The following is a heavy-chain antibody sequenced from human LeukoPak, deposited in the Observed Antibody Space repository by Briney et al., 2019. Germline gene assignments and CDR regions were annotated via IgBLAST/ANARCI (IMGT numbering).Heavy chain of an antibody. J-gene: IGHJ4*02. Sequence: PSETLSLTCTVSGGSITSYYWSWIRQPPGKGLEWIGYIFYSGSTNYNPSLKSRVAISVDTSKNQFSLKLSSVTAADTAVYYCARTGGSYFDYWGQGTLVTVSS. D-gene: IGHD1-14*01. CDR2: IFYSGST. V-gene: IGHV4-59*01. CDR3: ARTGGSYFDY. CDR1: GGSITSYY.